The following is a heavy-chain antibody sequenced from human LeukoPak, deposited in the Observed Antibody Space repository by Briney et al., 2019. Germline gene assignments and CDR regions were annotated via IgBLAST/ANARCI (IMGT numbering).Heavy chain of an antibody. CDR2: IDPSDSYT. V-gene: IGHV5-10-1*01. D-gene: IGHD6-19*01. CDR1: GYSFTSFW. CDR3: ARASGSSWFDP. J-gene: IGHJ5*02. Sequence: GESLNISCKTPGYSFTSFWITWVRQMPGKGLEWMGRIDPSDSYTNYSPSFQGHVTISADRSISTAYLQWRNLKASDTAIYYCARASGSSWFDPWGQGTLVTVSS.